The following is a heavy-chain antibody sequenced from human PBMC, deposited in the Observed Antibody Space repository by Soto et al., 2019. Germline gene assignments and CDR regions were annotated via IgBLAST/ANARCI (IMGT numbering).Heavy chain of an antibody. CDR2: ITAPGDRT. V-gene: IGHV3-23*01. CDR1: GGSFSTYS. D-gene: IGHD3-22*01. J-gene: IGHJ4*02. CDR3: ATMNGYFEY. Sequence: GGSLLSCADSGGSFSTYSMSWVRQTPGKGLEWVSAITAPGDRTYYADSVTGRFTISRDNSKKTHYLQMTSMRAEDMAIYYCATMNGYFEYWGQGTPVTVPS.